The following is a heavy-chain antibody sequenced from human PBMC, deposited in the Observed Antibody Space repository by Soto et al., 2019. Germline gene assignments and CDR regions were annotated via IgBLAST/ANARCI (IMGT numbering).Heavy chain of an antibody. CDR3: ARGSPYTVTWLFDY. J-gene: IGHJ4*02. CDR1: GGTFSSYA. CDR2: IIAIFGTA. Sequence: SVKVSCKASGGTFSSYAISWVRQAPGQGLEWMGGIIAIFGTANYAQKFQGRVTMTADESTSTAYMELSSLRSEDTAVYYCARGSPYTVTWLFDYWGQGTLVTVSS. D-gene: IGHD4-4*01. V-gene: IGHV1-69*13.